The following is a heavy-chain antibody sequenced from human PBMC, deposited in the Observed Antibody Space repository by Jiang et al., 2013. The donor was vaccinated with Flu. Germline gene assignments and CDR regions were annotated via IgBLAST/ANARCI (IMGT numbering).Heavy chain of an antibody. J-gene: IGHJ4*02. Sequence: ISGSGGSTYYADSVKGRFTISRDNSKNTLYLQMNSLRAEDTAVYYCAKPKYTHSSGWRYFDYWGQGTLVTVSS. D-gene: IGHD6-19*01. CDR3: AKPKYTHSSGWRYFDY. CDR2: ISGSGGST. V-gene: IGHV3-23*01.